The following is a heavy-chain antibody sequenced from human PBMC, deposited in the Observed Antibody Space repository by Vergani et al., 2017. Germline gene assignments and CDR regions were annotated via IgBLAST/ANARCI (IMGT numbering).Heavy chain of an antibody. CDR3: ATTGGRELQIPIYYYYGMDV. Sequence: EVQLVESGGGLVQPGGSLRLSCAASGFTVSSNYMSWVRQAPGKGLEWVSVIYSGGSTYYADSVKGRFTISRDNSKNTLYLQMNSLRAEDTAVYYCATTGGRELQIPIYYYYGMDVWGQGTTVTVSS. J-gene: IGHJ6*02. CDR1: GFTVSSNY. D-gene: IGHD1-26*01. CDR2: IYSGGST. V-gene: IGHV3-66*02.